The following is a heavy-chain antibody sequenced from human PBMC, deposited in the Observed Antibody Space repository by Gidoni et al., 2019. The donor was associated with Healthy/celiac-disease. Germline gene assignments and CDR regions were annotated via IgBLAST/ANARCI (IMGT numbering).Heavy chain of an antibody. CDR1: GFT. V-gene: IGHV3-15*01. CDR2: IKSKTDGGTT. CDR3: TTSPYYDFWSGRYYYYYYMDV. D-gene: IGHD3-3*01. J-gene: IGHJ6*03. Sequence: EVQLVESGGGLVKPGGSLRLSCAASGFTPGTGLEWVGRIKSKTDGGTTDYAAPVKGRFTISRDDSKNTLYLQMNSLKTEDTAVYYCTTSPYYDFWSGRYYYYYYMDVWGKGTTVTVSS.